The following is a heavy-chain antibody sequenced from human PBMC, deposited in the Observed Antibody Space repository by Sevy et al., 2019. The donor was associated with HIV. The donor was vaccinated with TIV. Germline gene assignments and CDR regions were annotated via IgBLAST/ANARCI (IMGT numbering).Heavy chain of an antibody. D-gene: IGHD3-3*01. CDR3: ARDKNFWSGYFLSAIGMDV. J-gene: IGHJ6*01. CDR1: GFTFSSYA. V-gene: IGHV3-30-3*01. Sequence: GGSLRLSCAASGFTFSSYAMHWVRQAPGKGLEWVAVISYDGSNKYYADSVKGRFTISRDNSKNTLYLQMNSLRAEDTAVYYCARDKNFWSGYFLSAIGMDVWGQGTTVTVSS. CDR2: ISYDGSNK.